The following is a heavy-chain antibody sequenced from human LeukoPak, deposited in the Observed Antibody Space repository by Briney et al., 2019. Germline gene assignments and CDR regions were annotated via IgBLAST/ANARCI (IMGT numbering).Heavy chain of an antibody. CDR3: ARATGDGRHAFDI. D-gene: IGHD7-27*01. CDR1: GFTFTSYS. V-gene: IGHV3-48*04. J-gene: IGHJ3*02. Sequence: SGGSLRLSCAASGFTFTSYSMNWVSQAPGKGLEWVSYISSSGSTIYYADSVKGRFTISRDNANNSLYLQMNSLRAEDTAVYYCARATGDGRHAFDIWGQGTIVTVSS. CDR2: ISSSGSTI.